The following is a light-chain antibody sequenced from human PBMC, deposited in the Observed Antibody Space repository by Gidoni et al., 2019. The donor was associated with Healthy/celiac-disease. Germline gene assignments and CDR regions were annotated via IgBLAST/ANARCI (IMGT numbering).Light chain of an antibody. CDR2: DDS. V-gene: IGLV3-21*02. Sequence: SYVLTQPPSVSVAPGQPARITCGGNNIGRKSMHWYQQKPGQAHVLVVYDDSDRPSGIPERFSGSNSGNTATLTISRVEAGDEADYYCQVWDSSSDHPSWVFGGGTKLTVL. CDR3: QVWDSSSDHPSWV. CDR1: NIGRKS. J-gene: IGLJ3*02.